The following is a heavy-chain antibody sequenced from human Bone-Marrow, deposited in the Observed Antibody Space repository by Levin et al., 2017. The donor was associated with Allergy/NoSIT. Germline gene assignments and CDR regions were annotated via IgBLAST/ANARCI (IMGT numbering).Heavy chain of an antibody. D-gene: IGHD3-10*01. J-gene: IGHJ4*02. Sequence: GGSLRLSCAASGFTFDDYAMHWVRQAPGKGLEWVSGISWNSGSIGYADSVKGRFTISRDNAKNSLYLQMNSLRAEDTALYYCAKASGGEIDYWGQGTLVTVSS. CDR2: ISWNSGSI. V-gene: IGHV3-9*01. CDR3: AKASGGEIDY. CDR1: GFTFDDYA.